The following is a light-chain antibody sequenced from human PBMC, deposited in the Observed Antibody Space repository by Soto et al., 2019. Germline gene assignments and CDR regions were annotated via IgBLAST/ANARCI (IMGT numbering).Light chain of an antibody. CDR1: SSDIASYNY. CDR3: SSYTTSSSLGV. V-gene: IGLV2-14*01. Sequence: QSALTQPASVSGSPGQSITISCTGTSSDIASYNYVSWYQQHPGEAPKLIIYEVSNRPSGVSNRFSGSKSGNTASLTISGLQAEHEADYYCSSYTTSSSLGVFGIGTKLTVL. J-gene: IGLJ1*01. CDR2: EVS.